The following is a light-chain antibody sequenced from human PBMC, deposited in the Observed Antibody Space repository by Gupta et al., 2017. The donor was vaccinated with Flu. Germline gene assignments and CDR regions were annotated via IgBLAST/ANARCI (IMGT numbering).Light chain of an antibody. CDR2: GAS. CDR1: QSVSSN. V-gene: IGKV3-15*01. CDR3: QQYNNWPPYS. J-gene: IGKJ2*03. Sequence: DIVMTQSPATLSVSPGERATLSCRASQSVSSNLAWYQQKPGQAPRLLIYGASTGATGIPARFSGSGSGTEFTLTISSLQSEDFAVYYCQQYNNWPPYSFGQGTKLEIK.